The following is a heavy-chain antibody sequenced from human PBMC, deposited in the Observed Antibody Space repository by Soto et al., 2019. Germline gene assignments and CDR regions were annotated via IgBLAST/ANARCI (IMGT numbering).Heavy chain of an antibody. CDR3: ARDVTPYYDFWSGYYVLDP. D-gene: IGHD3-3*01. V-gene: IGHV1-18*01. CDR1: GYTFTSYG. J-gene: IGHJ5*02. Sequence: GASVKVSCKASGYTFTSYGISWVRQAPGQGLEWMGWISAYNGNTNYAQKLQGRVTMTTDTSTSTAYMELRSLRSDDTAVYYCARDVTPYYDFWSGYYVLDPWGQGTLVTVSS. CDR2: ISAYNGNT.